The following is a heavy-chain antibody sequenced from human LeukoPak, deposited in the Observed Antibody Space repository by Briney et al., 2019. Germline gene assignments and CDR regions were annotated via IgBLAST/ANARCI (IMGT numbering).Heavy chain of an antibody. CDR1: GGSISSGGYY. D-gene: IGHD6-19*01. V-gene: IGHV4-30-2*01. CDR3: ARGGALREGWSNFDY. CDR2: IYHSGST. J-gene: IGHJ4*02. Sequence: SSQTLSLTCSVSGGSISSGGYYWSWIRQPPGKGLEWIGYIYHSGSTYYNPSLKSRVTISVDRSKNQFSLKLSSVTAADTAVYYCARGGALREGWSNFDYWGQGTLVTVSS.